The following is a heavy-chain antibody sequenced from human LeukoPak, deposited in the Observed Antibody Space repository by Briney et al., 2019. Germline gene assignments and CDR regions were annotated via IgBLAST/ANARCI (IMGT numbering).Heavy chain of an antibody. CDR3: ARANDFWSGYYYAFDI. V-gene: IGHV4-31*03. CDR1: GGSISSGGYY. Sequence: NPSETLSLTCTVSGGSISSGGYYWSWIRQHPGKGLEWIGYIYYSGSTYYNPSLKSRVTISVDTSKNQFSLKLSSVTAADTAVYYCARANDFWSGYYYAFDIWGQGTMVTVSS. J-gene: IGHJ3*02. CDR2: IYYSGST. D-gene: IGHD3-3*01.